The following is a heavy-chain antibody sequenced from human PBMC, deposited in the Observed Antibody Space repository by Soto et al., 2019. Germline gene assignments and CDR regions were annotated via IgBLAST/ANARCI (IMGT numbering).Heavy chain of an antibody. CDR2: IWYDGSNK. CDR1: GFTFSSYG. D-gene: IGHD6-19*01. Sequence: QVQLVESGGGVVQPGRSLRLSCAASGFTFSSYGMHWVRQAPGKGRGWVAVIWYDGSNKYYADSVKGRFTISRDNSKNTLYLQMNSLRAEDTAVYYCARDQSGRAVAGLSYWGQGTLVTVSS. J-gene: IGHJ4*02. V-gene: IGHV3-33*01. CDR3: ARDQSGRAVAGLSY.